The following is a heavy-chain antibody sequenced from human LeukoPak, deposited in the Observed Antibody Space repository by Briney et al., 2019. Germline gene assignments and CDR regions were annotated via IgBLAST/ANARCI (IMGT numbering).Heavy chain of an antibody. J-gene: IGHJ4*02. Sequence: SETLSLTCTVSGGSISSSSYYWGWIRQPPGKGLEWIGSIYYSGSTYYNPSLKSRVTISVDTSKNQFSLKLSSVTAADTAVYYCASAPKVDWLLSYFDYWGQGTLVTVSS. D-gene: IGHD3-3*01. V-gene: IGHV4-39*01. CDR1: GGSISSSSYY. CDR2: IYYSGST. CDR3: ASAPKVDWLLSYFDY.